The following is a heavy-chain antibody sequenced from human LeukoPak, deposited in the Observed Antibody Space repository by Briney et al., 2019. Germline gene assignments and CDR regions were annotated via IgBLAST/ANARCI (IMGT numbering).Heavy chain of an antibody. J-gene: IGHJ4*02. Sequence: RPSETLSLTCTVSGGSIGSYYWSWIRQSPGKGLDWIGYIYYTGSTDYNPSLKSRVTISVDTSKNQFSLKLTSVTAPDTAVYYCARHISGNYGGYFDYWGQGTLVAVSS. CDR3: ARHISGNYGGYFDY. CDR2: IYYTGST. D-gene: IGHD1-26*01. CDR1: GGSIGSYY. V-gene: IGHV4-59*08.